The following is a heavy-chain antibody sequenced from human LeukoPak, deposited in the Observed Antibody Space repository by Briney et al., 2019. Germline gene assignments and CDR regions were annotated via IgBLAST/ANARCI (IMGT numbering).Heavy chain of an antibody. J-gene: IGHJ2*01. CDR2: ISYDGSNK. V-gene: IGHV3-30*01. CDR1: GFTFSSYA. Sequence: GGSLRLSCAASGFTFSSYAMHWVRQAPGKGLEWVAVISYDGSNKYYADSVKGRFTISRDNSKNTLYLQMNSLRAEDTAVYYCARDPTMIVVVGALGWYFDLWGRGTLVTVSS. CDR3: ARDPTMIVVVGALGWYFDL. D-gene: IGHD3-22*01.